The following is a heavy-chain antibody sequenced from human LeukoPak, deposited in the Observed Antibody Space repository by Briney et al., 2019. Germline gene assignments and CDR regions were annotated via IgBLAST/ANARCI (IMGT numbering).Heavy chain of an antibody. Sequence: PGGSLRLSCAASGFTFSSYAMSWARQAPGKGLEWVSAISGSGGSTYYADSVKGRFTISRDNSKNTLYLQMNSLRAEDTAVYYCAKDKGGSYYPAYFDYWGQGTLVTVSS. CDR2: ISGSGGST. V-gene: IGHV3-23*01. CDR3: AKDKGGSYYPAYFDY. D-gene: IGHD1-26*01. J-gene: IGHJ4*02. CDR1: GFTFSSYA.